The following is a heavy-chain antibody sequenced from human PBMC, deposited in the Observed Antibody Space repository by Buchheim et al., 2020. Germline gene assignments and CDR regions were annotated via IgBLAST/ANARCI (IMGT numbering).Heavy chain of an antibody. J-gene: IGHJ6*02. Sequence: VQLVESGGGLVQPGGSLRLSCAASGFTFSSYGMHWVRQAPGKGLEWVAVISYDGSNKYYADSVKGRFTISRDNSKNTLYLQMNSLRAEDTAVYYCAKAAAAAEHYYYYYGMDVWGQGTT. CDR3: AKAAAAAEHYYYYYGMDV. D-gene: IGHD6-13*01. V-gene: IGHV3-30*18. CDR2: ISYDGSNK. CDR1: GFTFSSYG.